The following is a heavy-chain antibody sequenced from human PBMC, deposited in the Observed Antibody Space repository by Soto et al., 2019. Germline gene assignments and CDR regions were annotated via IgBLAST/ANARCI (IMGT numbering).Heavy chain of an antibody. CDR3: ARGRSASRYFYFDY. J-gene: IGHJ4*02. CDR1: GGSISSYY. D-gene: IGHD6-13*01. CDR2: IYYSGST. V-gene: IGHV4-59*01. Sequence: SETLSLTCSVSGGSISSYYWSWIRQPPGKGLEYIGFIYYSGSTDYNPSLKGRVTISVDTSKNQFSLKLNSVTAADTAVYYCARGRSASRYFYFDYWGQGTLVTVSS.